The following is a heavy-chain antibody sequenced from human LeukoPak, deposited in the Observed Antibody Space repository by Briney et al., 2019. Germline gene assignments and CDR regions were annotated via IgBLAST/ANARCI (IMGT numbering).Heavy chain of an antibody. CDR2: MNPNSGNT. Sequence: ASVKVSFKASGYTFTSYDINWVRQATGQGLEWMGWMNPNSGNTGYAQKFQGRVTITRNTSISTAYMELSSLRSEDTAVYYCARGLRVFWSALSNWGQGTLVTVSS. CDR3: ARGLRVFWSALSN. CDR1: GYTFTSYD. J-gene: IGHJ4*02. D-gene: IGHD3-3*01. V-gene: IGHV1-8*03.